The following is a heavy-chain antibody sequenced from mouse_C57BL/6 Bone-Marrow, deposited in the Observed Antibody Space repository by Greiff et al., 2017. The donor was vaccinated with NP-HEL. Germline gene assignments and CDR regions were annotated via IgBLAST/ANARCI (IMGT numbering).Heavy chain of an antibody. CDR1: GFNIKNTY. CDR2: IDPANGNT. CDR3: ARGYYGSSPWFAY. Sequence: VHVKQSVAELVRPGASVKLSCTASGFNIKNTYMHWVKQRPEQGLEWIGRIDPANGNTKYAPKFQGKATITADTSSNTAYLQLSSLTSEDTAIYYCARGYYGSSPWFAYWGQGTLVTVSA. J-gene: IGHJ3*01. D-gene: IGHD1-1*01. V-gene: IGHV14-3*01.